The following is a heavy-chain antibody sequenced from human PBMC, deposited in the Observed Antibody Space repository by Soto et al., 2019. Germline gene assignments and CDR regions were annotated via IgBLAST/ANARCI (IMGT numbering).Heavy chain of an antibody. CDR3: ARAGSSGGWFDP. D-gene: IGHD6-6*01. J-gene: IGHJ5*02. Sequence: SETLSLTCTVSGGSISSGDYYWSWIRQPPGNGLEWIGYIYYSGSTYYNPSLKSRVTISVDTPKNQFSLKLSSVTAADTAVYYCARAGSSGGWFDPWGQGTLVTV. CDR1: GGSISSGDYY. V-gene: IGHV4-30-4*01. CDR2: IYYSGST.